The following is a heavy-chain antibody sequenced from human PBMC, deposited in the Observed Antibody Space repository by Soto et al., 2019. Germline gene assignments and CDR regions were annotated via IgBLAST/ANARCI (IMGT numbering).Heavy chain of an antibody. V-gene: IGHV1-69*02. CDR1: GGTFSSYT. Sequence: ASVKVSCKASGGTFSSYTISWVRQAPGQGLEWMGRIIPIPGIANYAQKFQGRVTITADKSTSTAYMELSSLRSEDTAVYYCARGYNWNDVDYYYYMDVWGKGTTVTVSS. CDR3: ARGYNWNDVDYYYYMDV. J-gene: IGHJ6*03. D-gene: IGHD1-20*01. CDR2: IIPIPGIA.